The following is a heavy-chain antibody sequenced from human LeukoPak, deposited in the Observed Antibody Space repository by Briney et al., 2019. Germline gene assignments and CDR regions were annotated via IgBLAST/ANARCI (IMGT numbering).Heavy chain of an antibody. CDR2: INHSGST. CDR1: GGSFSGYY. D-gene: IGHD3-10*01. V-gene: IGHV4-34*01. CDR3: ARGIGWFGELLYRNQIDY. Sequence: SETLSLTCAVYGGSFSGYYWSWIRQPPGKGLEWIGEINHSGSTNYNPSLKSRVTISVDTSKNQFSLKLSSVTAADTAVCYCARGIGWFGELLYRNQIDYWGQGTLVTVSS. J-gene: IGHJ4*02.